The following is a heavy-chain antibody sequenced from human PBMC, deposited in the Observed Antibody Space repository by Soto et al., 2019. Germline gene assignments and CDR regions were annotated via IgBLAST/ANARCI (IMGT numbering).Heavy chain of an antibody. Sequence: GASLRLSCAASGFTFSSYDMHWVRQATGKGLEWVSVIGTAGDTYYPGSVKGRFTISRENAKNSLYLQMNSLRAEDTAVYYCVRESQQLDGFDIWGQGTMVTVSS. CDR2: IGTAGDT. CDR3: VRESQQLDGFDI. CDR1: GFTFSSYD. J-gene: IGHJ3*02. D-gene: IGHD6-13*01. V-gene: IGHV3-13*01.